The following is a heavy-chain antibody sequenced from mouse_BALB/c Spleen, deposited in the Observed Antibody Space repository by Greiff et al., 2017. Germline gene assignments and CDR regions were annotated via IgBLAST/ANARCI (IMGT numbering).Heavy chain of an antibody. CDR3: ARHGGTLYYFDY. CDR1: GFTFSSYG. CDR2: ISSGGSYT. V-gene: IGHV5-6*02. Sequence: DVKLVESGGDLVKPGGSLKLSCAASGFTFSSYGMSWVRQTPDKRLEWVATISSGGSYTYYPDSVKGRFTISRDNAKNTLYLQMSSLKSEDTAMYYCARHGGTLYYFDYWGQGTTLTVSS. D-gene: IGHD3-3*01. J-gene: IGHJ2*01.